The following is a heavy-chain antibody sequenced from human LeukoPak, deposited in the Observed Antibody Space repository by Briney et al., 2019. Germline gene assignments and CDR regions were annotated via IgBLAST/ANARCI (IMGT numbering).Heavy chain of an antibody. CDR1: GFTVSSNY. D-gene: IGHD3-22*01. CDR2: IYSGGST. V-gene: IGHV3-53*05. J-gene: IGHJ4*02. CDR3: ARDGYTDYYDSSGYQFDY. Sequence: GGSLRLSCAASGFTVSSNYMSWVRQAPGKGLEWVSVIYSGGSTYYADSVKGRFTTSRDNSKNTLYLQMNSLRAEDTAVYYCARDGYTDYYDSSGYQFDYWGQGTLVTVSS.